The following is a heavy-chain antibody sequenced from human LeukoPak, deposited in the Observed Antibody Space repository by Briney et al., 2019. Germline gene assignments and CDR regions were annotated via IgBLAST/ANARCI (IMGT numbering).Heavy chain of an antibody. CDR2: IKQDGSEK. V-gene: IGHV3-7*01. Sequence: GGSLRLSCAASGFTFSSYWMSWVRQAPGKGREWVASIKQDGSEKYYVDSVKGRFTISRDNAKNSLYLQMNSLRAEDTAVYYCAREAVHYDFDYWGQGTLVTVSS. J-gene: IGHJ4*02. D-gene: IGHD3-3*01. CDR3: AREAVHYDFDY. CDR1: GFTFSSYW.